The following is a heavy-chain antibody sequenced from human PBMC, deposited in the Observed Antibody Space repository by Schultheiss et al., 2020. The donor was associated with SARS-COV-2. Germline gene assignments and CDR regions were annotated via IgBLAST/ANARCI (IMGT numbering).Heavy chain of an antibody. CDR2: IYYDGGT. CDR3: ARDAYDSSGYYRAYGMDV. Sequence: GSLRLSCTVSGGSISSSSYYWSWIRQPAGKGLEWIGYIYYDGGTKYNPSLKSRVTISVDTSKNQFSLKLSSVTAADTAVYYCARDAYDSSGYYRAYGMDVWGQGTTVTVSS. J-gene: IGHJ6*02. V-gene: IGHV4-61*10. D-gene: IGHD3-22*01. CDR1: GGSISSSSYY.